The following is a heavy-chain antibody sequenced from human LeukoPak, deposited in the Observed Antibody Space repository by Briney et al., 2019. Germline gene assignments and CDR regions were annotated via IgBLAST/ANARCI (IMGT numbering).Heavy chain of an antibody. D-gene: IGHD3-10*01. J-gene: IGHJ5*02. CDR3: ARDRPPGPLPHSNYYDSGSYFLGWFDP. CDR2: ISYDGSNK. V-gene: IGHV3-30*04. CDR1: GFTFSSYA. Sequence: AGRSLRLSCAASGFTFSSYAMHWVRQAPGKGLEWVAFISYDGSNKYYADSVKGRFTISRDNSKNTLYLQMNSLRAEDTAVYYCARDRPPGPLPHSNYYDSGSYFLGWFDPCGQGTLVTVSS.